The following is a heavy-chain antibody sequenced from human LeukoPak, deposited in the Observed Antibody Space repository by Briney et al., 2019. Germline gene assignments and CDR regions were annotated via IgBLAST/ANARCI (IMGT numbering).Heavy chain of an antibody. Sequence: SETLSLTCTVSGASISSASYYWSWIRQPAGKGLEWIGRIYISGSTNYNPSLKSRVTISVDTSKNQFSLKLSSVTAADTAVYYCATRVVLVYARLGYNWFDPWGQGTLVTVSS. CDR1: GASISSASYY. J-gene: IGHJ5*02. CDR2: IYISGST. CDR3: ATRVVLVYARLGYNWFDP. D-gene: IGHD2-8*01. V-gene: IGHV4-61*02.